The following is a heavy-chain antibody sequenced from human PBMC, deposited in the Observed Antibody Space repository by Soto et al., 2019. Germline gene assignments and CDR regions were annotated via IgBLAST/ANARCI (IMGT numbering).Heavy chain of an antibody. D-gene: IGHD2-21*02. CDR1: GFTFSSYG. V-gene: IGHV3-33*01. Sequence: LRLSCAASGFTFSSYGMHWVRQAPGKGLEWVAVIWYDGSNKYYADSVKGRFTISRDNSKNTLYLQMNSLRAEDTAVYYCARAPVVTGYCFDYWGQGTLVTVSS. CDR3: ARAPVVTGYCFDY. CDR2: IWYDGSNK. J-gene: IGHJ4*02.